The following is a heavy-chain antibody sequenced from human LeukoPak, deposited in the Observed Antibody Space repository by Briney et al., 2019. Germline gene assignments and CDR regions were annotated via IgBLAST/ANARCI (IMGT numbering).Heavy chain of an antibody. CDR2: IYYSGST. J-gene: IGHJ5*02. CDR3: ARVKTAAGGDWFDP. V-gene: IGHV4-61*01. D-gene: IGHD6-13*01. Sequence: SETLSLTCTVSGGSVSSGNYYWSWIRQPPGKGLEWIGYIYYSGSTNYNPSLKSRVTISVDTSKNQFSLKLSSVTAADTAVYYCARVKTAAGGDWFDPWGQGTLVTVSS. CDR1: GGSVSSGNYY.